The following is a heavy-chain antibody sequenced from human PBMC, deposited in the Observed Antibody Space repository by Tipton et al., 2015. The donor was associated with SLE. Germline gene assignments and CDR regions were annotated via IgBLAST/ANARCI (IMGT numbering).Heavy chain of an antibody. CDR2: INYSGTT. V-gene: IGHV4-39*02. CDR3: ASSGYAYGYGAGGAFDI. D-gene: IGHD5-18*01. J-gene: IGHJ3*02. Sequence: LRLSCTLSGDSISNNNYYWGWIRQPPGKGLEWIGNINYSGTTYFNPSLKTRITISVDRSMVHFSLRLASVTAADTATYYCASSGYAYGYGAGGAFDIWGQGAVVTVSS. CDR1: GDSISNNNYY.